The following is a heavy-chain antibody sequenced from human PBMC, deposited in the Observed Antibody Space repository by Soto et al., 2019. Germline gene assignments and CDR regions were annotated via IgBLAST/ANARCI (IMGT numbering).Heavy chain of an antibody. V-gene: IGHV4-59*12. CDR2: IYYSGST. CDR1: GGSISSYY. CDR3: ARASMILAWFDP. J-gene: IGHJ5*02. Sequence: SETLSLTCTVSGGSISSYYWSWIRQPPGKGLEWIGYIYYSGSTYYNPSLKSRVTISVDTSKNQFSLKLSSVTAADTAVYYCARASMILAWFDPWGQGTLVTVSS. D-gene: IGHD3-22*01.